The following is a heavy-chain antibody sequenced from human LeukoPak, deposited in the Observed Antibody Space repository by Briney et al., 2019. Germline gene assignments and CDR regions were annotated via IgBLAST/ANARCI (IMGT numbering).Heavy chain of an antibody. CDR1: GGSISSSSYY. CDR3: ARRGGSGSGDY. D-gene: IGHD3-10*01. V-gene: IGHV4-39*01. J-gene: IGHJ4*02. Sequence: SETLSLTCTVSGGSISSSSYYWGWIRQPPGKGLEWIGSIYYSGSTYYNPSLKSRVTISVDTSKNQFSLKLSSVTAADTAVYYCARRGGSGSGDYWGQGTLVTVSS. CDR2: IYYSGST.